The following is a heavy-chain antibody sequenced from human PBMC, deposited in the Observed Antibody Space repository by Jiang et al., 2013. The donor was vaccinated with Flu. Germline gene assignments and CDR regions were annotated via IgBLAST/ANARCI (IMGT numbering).Heavy chain of an antibody. V-gene: IGHV6-1*01. D-gene: IGHD4-17*01. J-gene: IGHJ4*02. Sequence: SGDSVSSNSAARNWIRQSPSRGLEWLGRTYYRSKWYNDYAVSVKSRITINPDTSKNQFSLQLNSVTPEDTAVYYCARDRLHGDYGEFDYWGQGTLVTVSS. CDR1: GDSVSSNSAA. CDR2: TYYRSKWYN. CDR3: ARDRLHGDYGEFDY.